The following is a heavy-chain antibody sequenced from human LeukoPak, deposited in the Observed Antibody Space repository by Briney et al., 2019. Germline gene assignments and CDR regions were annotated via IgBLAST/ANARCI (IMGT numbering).Heavy chain of an antibody. Sequence: SETLSLTCTVSGGSISSSSYYWGWIRQPPGKGLEWIGSIYYSVGSYYKPSRKSRVTISVCALRNPLTLTLSSVTAADAAVYCCESPSPGGWFDRCGQGTLVTVSS. D-gene: IGHD3-16*01. J-gene: IGHJ5*01. V-gene: IGHV4-39*01. CDR2: IYYSVGS. CDR1: GGSISSSSYY. CDR3: ESPSPGGWFDR.